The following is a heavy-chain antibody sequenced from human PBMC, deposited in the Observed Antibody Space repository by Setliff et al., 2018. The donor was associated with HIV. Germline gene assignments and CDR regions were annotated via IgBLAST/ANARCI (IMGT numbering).Heavy chain of an antibody. CDR2: IYTSGSP. CDR1: GASIRTTSYP. J-gene: IGHJ5*01. V-gene: IGHV4-39*01. D-gene: IGHD2-2*01. Sequence: SETLSLTCSVSGASIRTTSYPWGWIRQPPGKGLEWIGFIYTSGSPNYNPSLKSRVTISIDTSKGQFSLNVTSVTASDTAVYFCARGLSTLKGFDSWGQGTLVTVSS. CDR3: ARGLSTLKGFDS.